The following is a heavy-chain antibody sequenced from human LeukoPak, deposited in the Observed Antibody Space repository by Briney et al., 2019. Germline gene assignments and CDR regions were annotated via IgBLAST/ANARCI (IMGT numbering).Heavy chain of an antibody. V-gene: IGHV4-31*03. CDR2: IYYSGST. D-gene: IGHD3-3*01. CDR3: ARDHYDFWSGYSDRGMDV. J-gene: IGHJ6*02. Sequence: NPSETLSLTCTVSGGSISSGGYYWSWIRQHPGKGLEWIGYIYYSGSTYYNPSLKSRVTISVDTSKNQFSLKLSSVTAADTAVYYCARDHYDFWSGYSDRGMDVWGQGTTVTVSS. CDR1: GGSISSGGYY.